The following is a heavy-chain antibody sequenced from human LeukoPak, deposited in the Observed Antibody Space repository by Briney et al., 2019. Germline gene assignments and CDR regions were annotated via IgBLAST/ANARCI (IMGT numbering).Heavy chain of an antibody. Sequence: SQTLPLTCTVSGGSISSGGYYWSWIRQHPGKGLEWIGYIYYSGSTYYNPSLKSRVTISVDTSKNQFSLKLSSVTAADTAVYYCAAQGIAVAGTGLDAFDIWGQGTMVTVSS. CDR2: IYYSGST. CDR3: AAQGIAVAGTGLDAFDI. D-gene: IGHD6-19*01. V-gene: IGHV4-31*03. CDR1: GGSISSGGYY. J-gene: IGHJ3*02.